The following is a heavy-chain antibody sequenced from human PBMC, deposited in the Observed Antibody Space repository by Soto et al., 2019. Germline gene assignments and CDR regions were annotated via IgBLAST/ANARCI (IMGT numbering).Heavy chain of an antibody. V-gene: IGHV1-69*13. Sequence: GASVKVSCKASGGTFSSYAISWVRQAPGQGLEWMGGIIPIFGTANYAQKFQGRVTITADESTSTAYMELSSLRSEDTAVYYCAYLGNYVLDYYYGMDVWGQGTTVTVSS. CDR1: GGTFSSYA. CDR3: AYLGNYVLDYYYGMDV. CDR2: IIPIFGTA. D-gene: IGHD4-4*01. J-gene: IGHJ6*02.